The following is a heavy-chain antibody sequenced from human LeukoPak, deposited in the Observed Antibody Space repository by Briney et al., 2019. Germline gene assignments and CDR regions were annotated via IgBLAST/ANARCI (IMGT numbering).Heavy chain of an antibody. V-gene: IGHV3-23*01. Sequence: GGSLRLSCAASGFTFGNYAMSWVRQAPGKGLEWVSAISGSAVTTYYGDSVKGRFTISRDNSKNTLYLQMNSLRAEDTAVYYCAKAFRGLREYYYYMDVWGKGTTVTVSS. D-gene: IGHD3-16*01. CDR1: GFTFGNYA. J-gene: IGHJ6*03. CDR2: ISGSAVTT. CDR3: AKAFRGLREYYYYMDV.